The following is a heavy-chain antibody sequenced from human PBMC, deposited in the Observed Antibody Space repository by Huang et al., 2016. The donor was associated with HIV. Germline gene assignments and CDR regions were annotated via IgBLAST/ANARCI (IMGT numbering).Heavy chain of an antibody. CDR1: GGSFSGYF. CDR2: INHAGFT. Sequence: QVQLEQWGAGLLKPSETLSLTCAVYGGSFSGYFWNWIRQSPGKGLEWIGQINHAGFTDYNPSLKSRATRSVDTSKNQFSLRVTSVTAADAAIYYCAREIMISFGGPFDSWGHGNLVTVSS. D-gene: IGHD3-16*01. V-gene: IGHV4-34*02. J-gene: IGHJ5*01. CDR3: AREIMISFGGPFDS.